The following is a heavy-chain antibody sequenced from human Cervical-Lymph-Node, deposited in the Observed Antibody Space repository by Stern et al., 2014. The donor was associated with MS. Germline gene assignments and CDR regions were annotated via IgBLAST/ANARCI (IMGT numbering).Heavy chain of an antibody. CDR1: GYTFTSYG. D-gene: IGHD1-1*01. CDR2: ISAYNGNP. CDR3: ARAAGILDF. J-gene: IGHJ4*02. Sequence: QVQLVQSGNEVKKPGASVKVSCEASGYTFTSYGISWVRQAPGQGLEWMGWISAYNGNPTYGQKFPGRVTMTTDTSTSTVYMELRNLRSDDAALYDCARAAGILDFWGQGTLVTVSS. V-gene: IGHV1-18*01.